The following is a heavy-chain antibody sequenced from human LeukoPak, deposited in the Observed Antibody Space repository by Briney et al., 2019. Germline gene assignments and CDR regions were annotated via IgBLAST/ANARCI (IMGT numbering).Heavy chain of an antibody. CDR2: ISDRDGA. CDR1: GGSISTYY. Sequence: PSETLFLTCTVSGGSISTYYWSWIRQPPGKGLEWIGYISDRDGAAYNPSLKSRVTLSIDTSKTHFSLKLNSVTAADTAVYYCARLPTHWGQGILVTVSS. J-gene: IGHJ4*02. CDR3: ARLPTH. V-gene: IGHV4-59*08. D-gene: IGHD4-17*01.